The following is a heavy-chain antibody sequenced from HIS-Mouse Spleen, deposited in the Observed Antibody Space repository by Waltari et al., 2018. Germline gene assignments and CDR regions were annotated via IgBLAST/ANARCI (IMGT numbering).Heavy chain of an antibody. CDR1: GYTFTSYG. V-gene: IGHV1-18*01. CDR3: ARVIGGTTYYYDTPPDY. Sequence: QVQLVQSGAEVKKPGASVKVSCKASGYTFTSYGISWVRQAPGQGLEWMGWISAYNGNTNYAQKVQGRVTMTTDTSTSTAYLALRSLRADGTAVYYCARVIGGTTYYYDTPPDYWGQGTLVTVSS. CDR2: ISAYNGNT. J-gene: IGHJ4*02. D-gene: IGHD3-22*01.